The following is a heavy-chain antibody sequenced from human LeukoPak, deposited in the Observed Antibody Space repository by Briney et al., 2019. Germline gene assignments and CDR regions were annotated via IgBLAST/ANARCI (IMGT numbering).Heavy chain of an antibody. V-gene: IGHV4-34*01. Sequence: SETLSLTCAVYGESFRGYYWTWIRQTPGKGLEWIGEIDHIGRTTYNPSLKSRVTISVDTSKNQFSLRLTSVTASDTAVYYCARHGLRRFSSSWYPTWGQGTLVTVSS. CDR3: ARHGLRRFSSSWYPT. CDR1: GESFRGYY. D-gene: IGHD6-13*01. J-gene: IGHJ5*02. CDR2: IDHIGRT.